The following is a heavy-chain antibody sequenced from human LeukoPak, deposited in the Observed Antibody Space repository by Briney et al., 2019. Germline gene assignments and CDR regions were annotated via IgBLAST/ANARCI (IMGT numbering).Heavy chain of an antibody. Sequence: GGSLRLSCAASGFSFINYDFHWVRHATGKGLEWVSAIGTGGDRHYPDSLKGRFTISRENAKNSLYLQMNSLTAGDTAVYYCARANYYESSGSYYFDYWGPGTLVTVSS. D-gene: IGHD3-22*01. CDR3: ARANYYESSGSYYFDY. V-gene: IGHV3-13*01. CDR2: IGTGGDR. J-gene: IGHJ4*02. CDR1: GFSFINYD.